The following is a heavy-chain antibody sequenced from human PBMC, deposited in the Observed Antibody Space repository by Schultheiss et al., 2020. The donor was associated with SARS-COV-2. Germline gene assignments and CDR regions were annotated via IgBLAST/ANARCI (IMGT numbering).Heavy chain of an antibody. Sequence: GGSLRLSCAASGFTVSSNYMSWVRQAPGKGLEWVSVIYSGGSTYYADSVKGRFTISRDNSKNTLYLQMNSLRAEDTAVYYCAKDGYYYDSSGSENFDYWGQGTLVTVSS. V-gene: IGHV3-66*01. D-gene: IGHD3-22*01. CDR3: AKDGYYYDSSGSENFDY. J-gene: IGHJ4*02. CDR1: GFTVSSNY. CDR2: IYSGGST.